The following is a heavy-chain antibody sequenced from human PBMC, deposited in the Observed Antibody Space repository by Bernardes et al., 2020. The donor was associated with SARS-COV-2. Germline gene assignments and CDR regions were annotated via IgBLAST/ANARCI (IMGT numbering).Heavy chain of an antibody. CDR3: ARAYCSSTSCFQFIRDWYFDL. D-gene: IGHD2-2*01. J-gene: IGHJ2*01. Sequence: SETLSLTCTVSGGSISSYYWSWIRQPPGKGLEWIGYIYYSGSTNYNPSLKSRVTISVDTSKNQFSLKLSSVTAADTAVYYCARAYCSSTSCFQFIRDWYFDLWGRGTLVTVSS. CDR2: IYYSGST. CDR1: GGSISSYY. V-gene: IGHV4-59*08.